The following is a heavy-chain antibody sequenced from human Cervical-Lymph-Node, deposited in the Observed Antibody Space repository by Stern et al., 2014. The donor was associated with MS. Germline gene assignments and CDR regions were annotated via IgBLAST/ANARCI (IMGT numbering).Heavy chain of an antibody. V-gene: IGHV3-7*01. CDR3: ARDDTSNSWYNY. Sequence: EVQLVESGAGLVKPGGSLRLSCAASGFTFNNYWMTWVRQAPGKGLEWVANIKQDGSEKLYVNSVQGRFTISRNDAKNSLYLQMNALKAEDTAVYFCARDDTSNSWYNYWGQGTLVTVSS. CDR2: IKQDGSEK. CDR1: GFTFNNYW. D-gene: IGHD6-13*01. J-gene: IGHJ4*02.